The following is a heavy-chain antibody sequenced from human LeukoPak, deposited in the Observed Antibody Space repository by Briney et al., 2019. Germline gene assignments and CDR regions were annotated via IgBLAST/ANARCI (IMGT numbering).Heavy chain of an antibody. V-gene: IGHV1-18*01. CDR3: ARDKTNYYDSSGYYNY. CDR2: ISAYNGNT. D-gene: IGHD3-22*01. J-gene: IGHJ4*02. CDR1: GYTFTSYG. Sequence: ASVKVSCKASGYTFTSYGISWVRQAPGQGLEWMGWISAYNGNTNYAQKLQGRVTMTTDTSTSTAYVELRSLRSDDTAVYYCARDKTNYYDSSGYYNYWGQGTLVTVSS.